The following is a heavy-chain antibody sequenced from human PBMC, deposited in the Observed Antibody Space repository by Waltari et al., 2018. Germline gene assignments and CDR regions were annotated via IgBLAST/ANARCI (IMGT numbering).Heavy chain of an antibody. CDR3: FLMGAPRAASVHQDY. D-gene: IGHD2-15*01. CDR2: IMPIFGTA. CDR1: GGTFSSYA. V-gene: IGHV1-69*01. Sequence: QVQLVQSGAEVKKPGSSVKVSCKASGGTFSSYAISWVRQAPGQGLEWMGGIMPIFGTANYGQKFQGRVTITADESTSTAYMELSSLRSEDTAVDYCFLMGAPRAASVHQDYWGQGTLVTVSS. J-gene: IGHJ4*02.